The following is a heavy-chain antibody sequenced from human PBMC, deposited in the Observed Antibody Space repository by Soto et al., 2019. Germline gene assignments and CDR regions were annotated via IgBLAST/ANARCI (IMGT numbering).Heavy chain of an antibody. CDR1: GFNVSSNY. V-gene: IGHV3-53*01. CDR2: INTGGNT. J-gene: IGHJ3*02. Sequence: EVQLVESGGGLIQPGGSLRLSCAASGFNVSSNYMSWVRQAPGKGLEWVSIINTGGNTHYADSVKGRFTISRDNSKNTVYLLMTRLRAADTAVYYCTRDRGFDMWGQGTTVNVSS. CDR3: TRDRGFDM.